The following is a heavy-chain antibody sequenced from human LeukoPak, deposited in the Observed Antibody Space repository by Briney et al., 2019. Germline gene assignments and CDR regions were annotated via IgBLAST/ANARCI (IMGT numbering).Heavy chain of an antibody. D-gene: IGHD3-10*01. V-gene: IGHV3-23*01. CDR2: ITTDGSGA. CDR1: GFAFRNYD. CDR3: AKGVLGAGSLLEYFQH. Sequence: GGSLRLSCAASGFAFRNYDMIWVRQAPGRGLEWVSGITTDGSGAYYADSVRGRFTVSRDNSKNTVFLQMNSLRGEDAAIYYCAKGVLGAGSLLEYFQHWGQGTLVTVSS. J-gene: IGHJ1*01.